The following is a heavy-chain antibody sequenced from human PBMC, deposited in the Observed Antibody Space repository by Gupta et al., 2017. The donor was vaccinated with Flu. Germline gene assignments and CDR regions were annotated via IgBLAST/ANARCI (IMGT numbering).Heavy chain of an antibody. V-gene: IGHV1-69*01. CDR1: GGTFSSYA. Sequence: QVQLVQSGAEVTKPGSSVKVSCKASGGTFSSYAIRWVRQAPGQGLEWMGGIIPIFGTANYAQKFQGRVTITADESTSTAYMELSSLRSEDTAVYYCARAWEDIVVVPAAIRDYYYGMDVWGQGTTVTVSS. CDR3: ARAWEDIVVVPAAIRDYYYGMDV. J-gene: IGHJ6*02. D-gene: IGHD2-2*01. CDR2: IIPIFGTA.